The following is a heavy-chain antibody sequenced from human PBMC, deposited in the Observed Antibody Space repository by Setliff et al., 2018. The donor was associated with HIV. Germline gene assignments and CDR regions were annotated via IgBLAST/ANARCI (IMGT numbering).Heavy chain of an antibody. CDR3: ARSGNILTDYSYYSYFMDV. Sequence: SETLSLTCAVYGGSFSSYYWSWIRQSPGEGLEWIGEINHGGSTNYNPSLKSRVTMSVDTSKNQFSLQLTSVTAADTAVYYCARSGNILTDYSYYSYFMDVWGGGTTVTVSS. D-gene: IGHD3-9*01. CDR2: INHGGST. V-gene: IGHV4-34*01. J-gene: IGHJ6*03. CDR1: GGSFSSYY.